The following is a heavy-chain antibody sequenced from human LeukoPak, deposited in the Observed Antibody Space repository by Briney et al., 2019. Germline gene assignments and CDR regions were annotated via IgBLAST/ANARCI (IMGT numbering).Heavy chain of an antibody. V-gene: IGHV3-30*02. CDR1: GFTFSTYG. CDR2: IRYDGSNK. Sequence: GGSLRLSCAASGFTFSTYGMHWVRQAPGKGLEWVAFIRYDGSNKYYADSVKGRFTISRDNAKNSLYLQMNSLRAEDTAVYYCARDGAAGTWGNWFDPWGQGTLVTVSS. D-gene: IGHD6-13*01. J-gene: IGHJ5*02. CDR3: ARDGAAGTWGNWFDP.